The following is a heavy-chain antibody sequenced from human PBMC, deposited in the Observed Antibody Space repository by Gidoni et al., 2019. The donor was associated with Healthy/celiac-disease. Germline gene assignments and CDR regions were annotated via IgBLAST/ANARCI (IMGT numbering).Heavy chain of an antibody. D-gene: IGHD5-18*01. V-gene: IGHV3-23*01. J-gene: IGHJ6*02. CDR1: GFTFLSYA. CDR3: AKSSPRGYSYGLAGYYYYGMDV. Sequence: EVQLLESGGGLVQPGGSLILSCAASGFTFLSYAMSWVRQAPGKGLEWVSAISGSCGSTYYADSVKGRFTISRDNSKNTLYLQMNSLRAEDTAVYYCAKSSPRGYSYGLAGYYYYGMDVWGQGTTVTVSS. CDR2: ISGSCGST.